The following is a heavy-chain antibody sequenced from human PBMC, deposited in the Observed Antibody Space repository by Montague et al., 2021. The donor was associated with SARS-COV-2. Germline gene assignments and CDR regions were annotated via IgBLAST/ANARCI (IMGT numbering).Heavy chain of an antibody. J-gene: IGHJ3*01. CDR1: GFSLNTDGVG. CDR3: ARRYDFYRAEAFDV. Sequence: PALVKPTQTLTLTCVFSGFSLNTDGVGVAWIRRPPGKALERLALIYWDGDQGYSPSLKTRVTITKDTSRNRVVLTMTNLDPVDTATYYCARRYDFYRAEAFDVWGQGTMVTVSS. D-gene: IGHD3-3*01. CDR2: IYWDGDQ. V-gene: IGHV2-5*02.